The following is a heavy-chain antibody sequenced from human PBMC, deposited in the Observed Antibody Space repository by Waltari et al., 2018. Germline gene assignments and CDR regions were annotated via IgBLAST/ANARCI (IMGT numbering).Heavy chain of an antibody. D-gene: IGHD3-10*01. CDR3: ARAAYYYGSGSYFHVVSQMLDY. V-gene: IGHV3-33*01. CDR1: GFTFSSYG. J-gene: IGHJ4*02. CDR2: IWYDGSNK. Sequence: QVQLVESGGGVVQPGRSLRLSCAASGFTFSSYGMHWVRQAPGKGLEWVAVIWYDGSNKYKPESVKGRFTISRDNSKNTLYLQMNSLRAEDTAVYYCARAAYYYGSGSYFHVVSQMLDYWGQGTLVTVSS.